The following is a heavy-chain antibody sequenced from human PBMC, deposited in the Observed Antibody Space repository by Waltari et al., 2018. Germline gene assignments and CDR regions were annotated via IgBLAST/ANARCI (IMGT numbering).Heavy chain of an antibody. CDR2: IIPILGIA. CDR3: ATWRRGSHGGTTGTTRNAFDI. J-gene: IGHJ3*02. Sequence: QVQLVQSGAEVKKPGSSVKVSCKASGGTFSSYAISWVRQAPGQGLEWMGGIIPILGIANYAQKFQGRVTITADKSTSTAYMELSSLRSEDTAVYYCATWRRGSHGGTTGTTRNAFDIWGQGTMVTVSS. D-gene: IGHD1-1*01. V-gene: IGHV1-69*10. CDR1: GGTFSSYA.